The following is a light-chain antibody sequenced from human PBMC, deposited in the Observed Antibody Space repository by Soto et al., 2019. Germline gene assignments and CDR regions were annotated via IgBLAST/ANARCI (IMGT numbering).Light chain of an antibody. V-gene: IGLV1-51*01. J-gene: IGLJ1*01. CDR3: GSWDSSLSTYV. CDR1: SSNIGGNS. CDR2: DDD. Sequence: QSVMTQPPSVSASPGQKVTISCSGSSSNIGGNSVSWYQQLPGTAPKRLIYDDDKRPSGIPDRFSGSKSGTSATLGITGFRTGDEADYYCGSWDSSLSTYVFGTGTKLTVL.